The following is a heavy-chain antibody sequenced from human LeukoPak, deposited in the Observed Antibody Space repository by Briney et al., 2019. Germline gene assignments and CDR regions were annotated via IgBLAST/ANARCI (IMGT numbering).Heavy chain of an antibody. Sequence: GGALRLSCAASGLSFSRYSMNWVRQAPGKGLEWVSYISSSSGSMYYADSVKGRFTISRDNAKNSLYLQMNSLRDEDTAVYFCARTRSSSDWWFDPWGQGTRVTISS. CDR3: ARTRSSSDWWFDP. V-gene: IGHV3-48*02. J-gene: IGHJ5*02. CDR1: GLSFSRYS. CDR2: ISSSSGSM. D-gene: IGHD6-6*01.